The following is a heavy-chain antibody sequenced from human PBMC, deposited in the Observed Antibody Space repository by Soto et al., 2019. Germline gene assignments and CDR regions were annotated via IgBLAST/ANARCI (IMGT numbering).Heavy chain of an antibody. CDR1: GRTFSSYA. CDR2: IIPIFDTA. D-gene: IGHD1-1*01. V-gene: IGHV1-69*12. J-gene: IGHJ4*02. CDR3: ASMLDHYYFDY. Sequence: QLQLVQSGAEVKKPGSSVKVSCKASGRTFSSYAISGVRQAPGQGLEWMGGIIPIFDTADYAQKFQGRVTITADESTSTAYMELSSLRSEDTAVYYCASMLDHYYFDYWGQGTLVTVSS.